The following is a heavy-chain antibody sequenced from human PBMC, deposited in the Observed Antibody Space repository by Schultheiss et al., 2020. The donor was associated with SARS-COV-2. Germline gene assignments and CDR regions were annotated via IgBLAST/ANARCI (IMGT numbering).Heavy chain of an antibody. CDR3: ARENRGYDSSGIDY. Sequence: SETLSLTCTVSGGSVSSGSYYWSWIRQPPGKGLEWIGYIYYSGSTNYNPSLKSRVTISVDTSKNQFSLKLSSVTAADTAVYYCARENRGYDSSGIDYWGQGTLVTVSS. CDR1: GGSVSSGSYY. CDR2: IYYSGST. D-gene: IGHD3-22*01. J-gene: IGHJ4*02. V-gene: IGHV4-61*01.